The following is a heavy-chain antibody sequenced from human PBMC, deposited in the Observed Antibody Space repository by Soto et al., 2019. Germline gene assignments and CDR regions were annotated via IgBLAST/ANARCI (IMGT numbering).Heavy chain of an antibody. Sequence: GGSLRLSCAASGFTFSESAMHWVRQASGKGLEWVGRIRNKDNNYATAYTASVKGRFTISRDDSKNTVYLQMNSLKIDDTAVYYCPSRLDWTAVDPFDYRGLGTLVTVSS. CDR3: PSRLDWTAVDPFDY. J-gene: IGHJ4*01. V-gene: IGHV3-73*01. CDR1: GFTFSESA. CDR2: IRNKDNNYAT. D-gene: IGHD5-18*01.